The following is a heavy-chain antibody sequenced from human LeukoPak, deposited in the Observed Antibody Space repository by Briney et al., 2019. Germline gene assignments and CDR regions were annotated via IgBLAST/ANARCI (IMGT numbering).Heavy chain of an antibody. CDR2: IYPGDSET. CDR3: ARRSSIATRLFAY. CDR1: GYSFTSYW. D-gene: IGHD6-6*01. J-gene: IGHJ4*02. V-gene: IGHV5-51*01. Sequence: GESLKISCKGSGYSFTSYWIGWVRPMPGKGLEWMGIIYPGDSETIYSPSFQGQVTISADKSISTAYLQWSSLKASDTAMYYCARRSSIATRLFAYWGQGTLVTVSS.